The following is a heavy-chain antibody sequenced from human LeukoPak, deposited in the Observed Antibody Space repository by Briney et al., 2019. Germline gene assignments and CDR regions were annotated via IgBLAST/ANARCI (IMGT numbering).Heavy chain of an antibody. V-gene: IGHV1-69*13. D-gene: IGHD3-3*01. CDR2: IIPIFGTA. CDR1: GGTFSSYA. CDR3: ARDYPRGNPIFWSGYDAFDI. Sequence: GASVKVSCKASGGTFSSYAISWVRQAPGQGLEWMGGIIPIFGTANYAQKFQGRVTITADESTSTAYMELSSLRSEDTAVYYCARDYPRGNPIFWSGYDAFDIWGQGTMVTVSS. J-gene: IGHJ3*02.